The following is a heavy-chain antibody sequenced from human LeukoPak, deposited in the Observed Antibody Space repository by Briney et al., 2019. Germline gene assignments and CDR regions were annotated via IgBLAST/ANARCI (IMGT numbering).Heavy chain of an antibody. CDR2: ISYNGDST. Sequence: GGSLRLSCSGSGFTFRRHNMHWVRQAPGRGLEYVSAISYNGDSTYYVDSVKGRFTISRDNSKNTLDLQMSSLRPEDTAVYYCVSDRETQEQIWGPGTLVTVSS. J-gene: IGHJ3*02. CDR1: GFTFRRHN. V-gene: IGHV3-64D*09. CDR3: VSDRETQEQI. D-gene: IGHD1-26*01.